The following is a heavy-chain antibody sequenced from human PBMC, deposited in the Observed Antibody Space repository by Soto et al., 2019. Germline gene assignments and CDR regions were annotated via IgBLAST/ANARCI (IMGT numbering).Heavy chain of an antibody. Sequence: QVQLVQSGAEVKKPGSSVKVSCKASGGTFSSYAISWVRQAPGQGLEWMGGIIPIFGTANYAQKFQGRVTIAAGECTSTGYLELRSWSSEDTAVYYCAREALVAAAGLAYYYGMDVWGQGTTVTVSS. J-gene: IGHJ6*02. CDR1: GGTFSSYA. D-gene: IGHD6-13*01. V-gene: IGHV1-69*12. CDR3: AREALVAAAGLAYYYGMDV. CDR2: IIPIFGTA.